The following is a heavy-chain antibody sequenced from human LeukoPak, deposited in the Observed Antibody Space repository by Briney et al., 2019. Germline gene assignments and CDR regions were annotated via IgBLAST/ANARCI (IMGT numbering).Heavy chain of an antibody. Sequence: PGGSLRLSCAASGFTFSSYAMHWVRQAPGKGLEWVAVISYDGSNKYYADSVKGRFTISRDNSKNTLYLQMNSLRAEDTAVYYCARVIGIVGATPYYFDYWGQGTLVTVSS. J-gene: IGHJ4*02. CDR3: ARVIGIVGATPYYFDY. CDR1: GFTFSSYA. D-gene: IGHD1-26*01. V-gene: IGHV3-30-3*01. CDR2: ISYDGSNK.